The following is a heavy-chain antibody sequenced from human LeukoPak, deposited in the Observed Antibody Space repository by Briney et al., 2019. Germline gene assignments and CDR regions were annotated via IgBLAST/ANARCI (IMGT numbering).Heavy chain of an antibody. D-gene: IGHD2-2*01. V-gene: IGHV1-18*01. CDR1: GYTFTTYG. Sequence: ASVKVSCKTSGYTFTTYGVSWVRQAPGQGLEWMRWVSGYTGNTNYAERFQGRVTMTTDTSTSTVYMELTSLRSDDTAVYYCARGEVSASLYYFDFWGQGTLVTVS. CDR2: VSGYTGNT. J-gene: IGHJ4*02. CDR3: ARGEVSASLYYFDF.